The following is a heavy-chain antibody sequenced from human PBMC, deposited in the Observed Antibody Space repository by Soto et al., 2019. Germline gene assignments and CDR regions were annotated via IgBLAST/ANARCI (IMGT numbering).Heavy chain of an antibody. CDR2: IYYSGST. J-gene: IGHJ5*01. CDR1: GGSISSGGYY. CDR3: ARSASP. D-gene: IGHD6-6*01. V-gene: IGHV4-31*03. Sequence: QVQLQESGPGLVKPSQTLSLTCTVSGGSISSGGYYWNWISQHPGKGLEWIGYIYYSGSTYYNPSRKSRVTISVDTSNNQFALKLSFVTATDTAVYYCARSASPWGPGDLVTVSP.